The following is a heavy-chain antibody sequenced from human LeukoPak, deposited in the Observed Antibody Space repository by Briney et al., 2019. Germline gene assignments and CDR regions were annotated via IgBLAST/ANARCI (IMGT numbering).Heavy chain of an antibody. Sequence: GGSLRLSCAASGFTFSSYWMSWVRQAPGKGLERVANIKHDGSERYYVDSVKDRFTISRDNAKNSLYLQMNSLRAEDTAVYYCARGPLRYFDWLIDYWGQGTLVTVSS. CDR2: IKHDGSER. CDR1: GFTFSSYW. J-gene: IGHJ4*02. CDR3: ARGPLRYFDWLIDY. D-gene: IGHD3-9*01. V-gene: IGHV3-7*01.